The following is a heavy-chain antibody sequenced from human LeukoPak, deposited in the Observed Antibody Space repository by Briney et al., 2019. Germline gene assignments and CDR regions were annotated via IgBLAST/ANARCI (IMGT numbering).Heavy chain of an antibody. CDR3: ARIFGVVKPFDP. Sequence: PSETLSLTCTVSGGSISSYYWRWIRQPPGKGLEWIGYIYSSGSTNYNPSLKSRVSISVDTSKNRLSLKLSSVTAADTAVYYCARIFGVVKPFDPWGQGTLVTVSS. J-gene: IGHJ5*02. CDR1: GGSISSYY. D-gene: IGHD3-3*01. CDR2: IYSSGST. V-gene: IGHV4-59*01.